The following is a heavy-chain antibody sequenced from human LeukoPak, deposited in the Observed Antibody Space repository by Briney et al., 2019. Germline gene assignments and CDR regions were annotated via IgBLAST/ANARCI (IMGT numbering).Heavy chain of an antibody. CDR2: IRSDGSDN. D-gene: IGHD6-13*01. J-gene: IGHJ4*02. CDR1: GLTFNGFG. CDR3: ARGGSSWPLPFDY. Sequence: GGSLRLSCAASGLTFNGFGIHWVRQAPGTGLEWVAFIRSDGSDNSYADSVKGRFTLSRDNSKNTLYLQMNSLRTEDTAVYYCARGGSSWPLPFDYWGQGTLVTASS. V-gene: IGHV3-30*02.